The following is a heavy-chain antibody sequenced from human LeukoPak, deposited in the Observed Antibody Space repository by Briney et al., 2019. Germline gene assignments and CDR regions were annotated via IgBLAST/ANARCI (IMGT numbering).Heavy chain of an antibody. D-gene: IGHD4-17*01. V-gene: IGHV3-48*02. CDR3: VRDNFYGFDI. J-gene: IGHJ3*02. CDR1: GFTFNTYP. CDR2: IRAGGDSM. Sequence: PGGSLRLSCAASGFTFNTYPMNWVRQAPGKGPEWLSNIRAGGDSMSYANSVEGRFTISRDNAKNSLYLQMNSLRDDDTVVYYCVRDNFYGFDIWGQGTLVTVSS.